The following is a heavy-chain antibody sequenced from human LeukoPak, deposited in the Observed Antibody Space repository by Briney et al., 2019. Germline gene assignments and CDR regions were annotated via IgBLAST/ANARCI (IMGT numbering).Heavy chain of an antibody. CDR3: AREFPGGYFDY. V-gene: IGHV1-46*01. D-gene: IGHD3-16*01. CDR1: GGTFSTYA. J-gene: IGHJ4*02. Sequence: GASVKVSCKASGGTFSTYAISWVRQAPGQGLEWMGIINPSGDSTNYAQKFQGRLTMTRDTSTSTVYMELSSLRSEDTAVYFCAREFPGGYFDYWGQGTLVTVSS. CDR2: INPSGDST.